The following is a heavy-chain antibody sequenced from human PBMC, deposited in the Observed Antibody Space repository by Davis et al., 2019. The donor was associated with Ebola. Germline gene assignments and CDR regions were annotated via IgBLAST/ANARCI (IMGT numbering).Heavy chain of an antibody. CDR1: GFTFDDYV. D-gene: IGHD4-23*01. Sequence: GGSLRLSCAASGFTFDDYVMYWVRQAPGKGLEWVSGISWNSGIIAYADSVKGRFTISRDNSKNTLYLQMSSLRAEDTAVYYCARGPSTGNSFTYWGQGTLVTVSS. CDR2: ISWNSGII. J-gene: IGHJ4*02. CDR3: ARGPSTGNSFTY. V-gene: IGHV3-9*01.